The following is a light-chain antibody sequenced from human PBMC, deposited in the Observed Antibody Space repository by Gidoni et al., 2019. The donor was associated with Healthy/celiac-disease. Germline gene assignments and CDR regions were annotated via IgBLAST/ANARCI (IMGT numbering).Light chain of an antibody. CDR3: QQRSNWPPLT. CDR2: DAS. CDR1: QSVSSY. Sequence: EIVLTQSPATLSLSPGERATLSCRARQSVSSYLAWYQQKPGQAPRLLIYDASNRATGIPARFSGSGSGTDFTLTISSLGPEDFAVYYCQQRSNWPPLTFGQGTRLEIK. V-gene: IGKV3-11*01. J-gene: IGKJ5*01.